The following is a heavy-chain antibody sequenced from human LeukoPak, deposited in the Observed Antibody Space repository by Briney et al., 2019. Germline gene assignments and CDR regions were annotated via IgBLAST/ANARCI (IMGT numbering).Heavy chain of an antibody. CDR2: ISSSGDST. D-gene: IGHD6-13*01. J-gene: IGHJ4*02. Sequence: PGGSLRLSCTASGFTFSDHYMSWIRQAPGKGLEWLSYISSSGDSTYYAGSVKGRFTISRHNSKNTLYLQMNSLRAEDTAVYYCASRLHSSSWYPYWGQGTLVTVSS. CDR1: GFTFSDHY. V-gene: IGHV3-11*01. CDR3: ASRLHSSSWYPY.